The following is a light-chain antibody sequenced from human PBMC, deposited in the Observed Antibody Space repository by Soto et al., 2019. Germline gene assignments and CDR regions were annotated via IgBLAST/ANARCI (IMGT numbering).Light chain of an antibody. CDR3: CSYAGGTSVV. CDR2: EDI. Sequence: QSALTQPASVSGSPGQSITISCTGTSSDVGSYNLVSWYQQQPGKAPKLMIYEDIGRPSVVSNRFSGSKSGNTASLTISGLQTEDEADYYCCSYAGGTSVVFGGGTKLTVL. V-gene: IGLV2-23*01. CDR1: SSDVGSYNL. J-gene: IGLJ2*01.